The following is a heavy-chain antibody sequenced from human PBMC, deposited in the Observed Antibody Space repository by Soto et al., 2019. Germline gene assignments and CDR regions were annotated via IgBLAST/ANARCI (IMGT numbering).Heavy chain of an antibody. CDR2: ISGSGGST. Sequence: GGSLSLACAASVFSFSSYSMSWVRQAPGKGLEWVSAISGSGGSTYYADSVKGRFTISRDNSKNTLYLQMNSLRAEDTAVYYCAKDLTAYYYDSSGYYYDAFDIWGQGTMVNVSS. V-gene: IGHV3-23*01. J-gene: IGHJ3*02. CDR1: VFSFSSYS. CDR3: AKDLTAYYYDSSGYYYDAFDI. D-gene: IGHD3-22*01.